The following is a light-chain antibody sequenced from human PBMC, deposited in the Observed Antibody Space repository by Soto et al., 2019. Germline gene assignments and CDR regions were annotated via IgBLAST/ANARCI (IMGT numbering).Light chain of an antibody. CDR2: VNSDGSH. V-gene: IGLV4-69*01. J-gene: IGLJ2*01. Sequence: QLVLTQSPSASASLGASVKLTCTLTSGHITYAIAWHHLQPEKGPRYLMKVNSDGSHDRGDGIPDRFAGSSSGAERYLTISSLQSEDEADYYCQTWGAGIVLFGGGTKLTVL. CDR3: QTWGAGIVL. CDR1: SGHITYA.